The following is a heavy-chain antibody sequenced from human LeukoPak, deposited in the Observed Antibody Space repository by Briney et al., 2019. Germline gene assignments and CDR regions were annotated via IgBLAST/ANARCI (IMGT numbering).Heavy chain of an antibody. V-gene: IGHV4-59*06. CDR2: IYYSGST. CDR3: ARDSSRGYYYYGMDV. Sequence: SETLSLTCTVSGGSISSYYWSWIRQPPGKGLEWIGYIYYSGSTYYNPSLKSRVTISVDTSKNQFSLKLSSVTAADTAVYYCARDSSRGYYYYGMDVWGQGTTVTVSS. D-gene: IGHD6-13*01. CDR1: GGSISSYY. J-gene: IGHJ6*02.